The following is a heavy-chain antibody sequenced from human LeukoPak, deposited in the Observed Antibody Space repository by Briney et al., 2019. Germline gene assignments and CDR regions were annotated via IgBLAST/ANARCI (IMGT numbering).Heavy chain of an antibody. V-gene: IGHV3-23*01. J-gene: IGHJ4*02. CDR2: VDYSTDST. CDR1: GFTLSSYE. CDR3: GRDSRWAQPDY. Sequence: PGGSLRLSCTVSGFTLSSYEMSWIRQAPGKGLEWVSSVDYSTDSTHYADSVKGRFTISRDNSKNTVYLQINSLTAEDTAVYYCGRDSRWAQPDYWGQGTLVTVSS. D-gene: IGHD5-24*01.